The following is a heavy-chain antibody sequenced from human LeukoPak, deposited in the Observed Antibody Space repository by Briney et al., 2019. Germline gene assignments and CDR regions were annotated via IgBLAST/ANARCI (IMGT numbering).Heavy chain of an antibody. Sequence: PVKVSCDTSGGTFNNSAISWVRQAPGQGLEWLGGIMPLFGTAGYAQKFQGRVTITKDESTRTVYLELTSLTSDDTAVYYCARDVHGDYGSGWFDPWGQGTLVSVSS. CDR3: ARDVHGDYGSGWFDP. D-gene: IGHD4-17*01. CDR2: IMPLFGTA. J-gene: IGHJ5*02. V-gene: IGHV1-69*05. CDR1: GGTFNNSA.